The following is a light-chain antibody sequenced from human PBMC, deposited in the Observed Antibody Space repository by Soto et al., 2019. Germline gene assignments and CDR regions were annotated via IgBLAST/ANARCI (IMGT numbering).Light chain of an antibody. CDR2: AAS. CDR3: QQYTNAHGIT. CDR1: QGVGNKY. J-gene: IGKJ5*01. Sequence: EIALTQSPGTLSLSPGERATLSCRASQGVGNKYLAWYQQRPGQAPSLLIYAASSRATGVPDRFSGSGSGTDFTLTISRLEPEDFAVYHCQQYTNAHGITFGQGTRLEIK. V-gene: IGKV3-20*01.